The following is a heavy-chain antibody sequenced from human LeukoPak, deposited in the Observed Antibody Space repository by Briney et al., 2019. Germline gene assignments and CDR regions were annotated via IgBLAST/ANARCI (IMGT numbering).Heavy chain of an antibody. CDR2: ISYDGSNK. D-gene: IGHD2-21*02. CDR3: AKGGDTVTAHFDY. V-gene: IGHV3-30*18. Sequence: GSLRLSCAASGFTFSSYGMHWVRQAPGKGLEWVAVISYDGSNKYYADSVKGRFTISRDNSKNTLYLQMNSLRAEDTAVYYCAKGGDTVTAHFDYWGQGTLVTVSS. CDR1: GFTFSSYG. J-gene: IGHJ4*02.